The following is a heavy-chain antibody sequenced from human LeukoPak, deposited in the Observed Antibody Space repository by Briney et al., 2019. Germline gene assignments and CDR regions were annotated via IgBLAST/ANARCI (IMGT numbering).Heavy chain of an antibody. D-gene: IGHD4/OR15-4a*01. V-gene: IGHV3-21*01. J-gene: IGHJ6*03. CDR1: GFTLSSHN. CDR3: ARDPSGLVITTGYMDV. CDR2: ISSSSDYI. Sequence: GGSLRLSCAASGFTLSSHNMNWVRQAPGKGLEWVSSISSSSDYIYYADSVKGRFTISRDNAKNSLYLQMNSLRAEDTAVYYCARDPSGLVITTGYMDVWGKGTTVTVSS.